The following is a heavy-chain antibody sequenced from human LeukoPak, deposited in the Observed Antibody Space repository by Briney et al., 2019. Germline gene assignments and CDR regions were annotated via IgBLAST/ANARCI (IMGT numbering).Heavy chain of an antibody. CDR2: INQEGSQK. CDR1: GFSFRSFW. V-gene: IGHV3-7*03. D-gene: IGHD3-22*01. Sequence: GGSLTLSCEASGFSFRSFWMSWVRQSPGKGLEWLANINQEGSQKYNLDSVKGRFTISRDDSKTTLYLQMNSLKIEDTAVYYCTRDLAYYYDSSGSYYVGRYFDYWGQGTLVTVSS. J-gene: IGHJ4*02. CDR3: TRDLAYYYDSSGSYYVGRYFDY.